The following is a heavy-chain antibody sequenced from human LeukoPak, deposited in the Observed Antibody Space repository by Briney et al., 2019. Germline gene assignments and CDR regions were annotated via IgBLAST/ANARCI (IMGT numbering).Heavy chain of an antibody. V-gene: IGHV1-69*13. D-gene: IGHD1-26*01. CDR1: GGTFSSYA. J-gene: IGHJ4*02. CDR3: ARGGYSGSYYAQFDY. Sequence: SVKVSCKASGGTFSSYAISWVRQAPGQGLEWMGGIIPIFGTANYAQKLQGRVTITADESTSTAYMELSSLRSEDPAVYYCARGGYSGSYYAQFDYWGQGTLVTVSS. CDR2: IIPIFGTA.